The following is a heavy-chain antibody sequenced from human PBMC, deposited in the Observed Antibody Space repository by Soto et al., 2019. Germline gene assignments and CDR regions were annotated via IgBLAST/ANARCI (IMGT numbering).Heavy chain of an antibody. Sequence: SETRSLTCAVSGYSISSGYYWGWIRQPPGKGLEGIGSIYHSGSTYYNPSLKSRVTISVDTSKNQFSLKLSSVTAADTAVYYCARDAGIVVVPEDYGMDVWGQGTTVTVSS. CDR2: IYHSGST. CDR1: GYSISSGYY. D-gene: IGHD2-2*01. V-gene: IGHV4-38-2*02. J-gene: IGHJ6*02. CDR3: ARDAGIVVVPEDYGMDV.